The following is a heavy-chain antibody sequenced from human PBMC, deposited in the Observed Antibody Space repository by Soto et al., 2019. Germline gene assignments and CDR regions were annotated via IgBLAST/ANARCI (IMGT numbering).Heavy chain of an antibody. Sequence: QVQLQESGPGLVKPSQTLSLTCTVSGGSISSGGYYWSWIRQHPGKGLEWIGYIYYSGSTYYNPSLKSRVTISVDTSKNQFSLKLSSVTAADSAVYYCARAADDIAVAGAFDYWGQGTLVTVSS. D-gene: IGHD6-19*01. CDR2: IYYSGST. CDR3: ARAADDIAVAGAFDY. V-gene: IGHV4-31*03. J-gene: IGHJ4*02. CDR1: GGSISSGGYY.